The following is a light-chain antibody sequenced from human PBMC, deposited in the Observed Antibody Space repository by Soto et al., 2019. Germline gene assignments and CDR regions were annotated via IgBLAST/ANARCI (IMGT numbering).Light chain of an antibody. J-gene: IGKJ1*01. V-gene: IGKV3-15*01. CDR1: QSFGTN. CDR3: QQYNNWPQT. CDR2: GAS. Sequence: EFVLAPSPGPLSLSPGERATLSRRASQSFGTNLAWYQQTPGQAPRLLIYGASIRATGVPDRFSGSGSGSEFTLTISSLRSEDFAVYYCQQYNNWPQTFGQGAKVDIK.